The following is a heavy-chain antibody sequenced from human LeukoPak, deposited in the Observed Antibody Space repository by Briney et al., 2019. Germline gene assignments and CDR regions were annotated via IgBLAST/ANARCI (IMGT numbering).Heavy chain of an antibody. D-gene: IGHD6-13*01. CDR3: ARGPLIAAAGTW. Sequence: GGSLRLSCAASGFTFSSSSMSWVRQAPGKGLEWVSTIYDDNTYYADSVKGRFAISTDNSENTLYLQMNSLRVEGTAVYYCARGPLIAAAGTWWGQGTLVTVSS. CDR2: IYDDNT. CDR1: GFTFSSSS. V-gene: IGHV3-23*01. J-gene: IGHJ4*02.